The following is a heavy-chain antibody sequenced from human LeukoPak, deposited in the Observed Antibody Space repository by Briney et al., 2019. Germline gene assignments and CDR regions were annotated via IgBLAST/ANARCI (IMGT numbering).Heavy chain of an antibody. CDR2: ISDGGSDT. J-gene: IGHJ4*02. Sequence: GGSLRLSCAASGFTLNSYAMGWVRQAPGKGLEWVSAISDGGSDTYYADSVKGRFTISKDNSKNMLFLQMNSLMDDGTAVYYCAKRVPYSSSSVYFDSWGQGTLVTVSS. D-gene: IGHD6-6*01. V-gene: IGHV3-23*01. CDR1: GFTLNSYA. CDR3: AKRVPYSSSSVYFDS.